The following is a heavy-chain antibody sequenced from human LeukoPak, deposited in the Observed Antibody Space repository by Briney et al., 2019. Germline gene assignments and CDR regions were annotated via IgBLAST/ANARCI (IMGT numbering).Heavy chain of an antibody. CDR3: ARARDYVAYYYYYKDV. J-gene: IGHJ6*03. CDR1: GGSCSGYY. Sequence: PSQTLSLTCAVDGGSCSGYYWGWIRQPPGKGLEWSGEINHSGSTNDNPSLKSRVTISVDTSKNQFSLKLSSVTAADTAVYYCARARDYVAYYYYYKDVWGKGTTVTVSS. D-gene: IGHD4-17*01. V-gene: IGHV4-34*01. CDR2: INHSGST.